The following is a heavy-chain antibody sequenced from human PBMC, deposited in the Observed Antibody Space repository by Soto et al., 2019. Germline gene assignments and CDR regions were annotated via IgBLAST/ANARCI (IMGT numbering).Heavy chain of an antibody. CDR2: IYYSGCN. CDR3: ARAPLISIFFAYGMDV. CDR1: GGSISSGDYY. J-gene: IGHJ6*02. V-gene: IGHV4-31*03. D-gene: IGHD3-3*02. Sequence: QVQLQESGPGLVKPSQTLSLTCTVSGGSISSGDYYWIWIRQHPGKGLEWIGYIYYSGCNYYNPSLKSRVTISVDTSRNQFSLKLSSVTAADTAVYYCARAPLISIFFAYGMDVWGQGTTVTVSS.